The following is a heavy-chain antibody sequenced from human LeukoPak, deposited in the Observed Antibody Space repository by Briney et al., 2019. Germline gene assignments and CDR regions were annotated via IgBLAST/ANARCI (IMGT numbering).Heavy chain of an antibody. V-gene: IGHV1-18*01. J-gene: IGHJ6*04. D-gene: IGHD3-3*01. CDR1: GYTFTSYG. CDR3: AGIPVFGVVLHQQPV. Sequence: GSVRVSCKASGYTFTSYGISWVRQAPGQGVEWMGWISAYNGNTKYAQKLQGRVTITTETSTRTAYMEMRRLRAEERGGYFCAGIPVFGVVLHQQPVWGKGTTVTVSS. CDR2: ISAYNGNT.